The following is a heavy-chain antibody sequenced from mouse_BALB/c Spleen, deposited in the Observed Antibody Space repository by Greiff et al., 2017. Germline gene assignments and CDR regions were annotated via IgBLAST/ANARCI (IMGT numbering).Heavy chain of an antibody. Sequence: EVQLVESGGGLVQPKGSLKLSCAASGFTFNTYAMNWVRQAPGKGLEWVARIRSKSNNYAKYYADSVRDRFTISRDDSQSMLYLQMNNVKTEDTAMYYCVRHRIYYDYHYCDYWGQGTTLTVSS. D-gene: IGHD2-4*01. CDR1: GFTFNTYA. CDR3: VRHRIYYDYHYCDY. CDR2: IRSKSNNYAK. V-gene: IGHV10-1*02. J-gene: IGHJ2*01.